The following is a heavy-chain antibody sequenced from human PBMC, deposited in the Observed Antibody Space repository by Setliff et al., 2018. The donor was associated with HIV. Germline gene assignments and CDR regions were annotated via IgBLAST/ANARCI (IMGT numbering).Heavy chain of an antibody. D-gene: IGHD3-22*01. CDR2: IYDSGSP. V-gene: IGHV4-59*01. Sequence: PSETLSLTCTVSGGSTSNEYWSWIRQPPGKGLEWIGYIYDSGSPKYNPSLKSRVTISIDTSKSQISLKLTSVTAADTAMYHCARVYYFDIWGQGTMVTVSS. CDR1: GGSTSNEY. CDR3: ARVYYFDI. J-gene: IGHJ3*02.